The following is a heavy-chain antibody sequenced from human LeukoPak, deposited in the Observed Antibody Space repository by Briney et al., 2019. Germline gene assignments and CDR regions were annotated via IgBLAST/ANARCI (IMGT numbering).Heavy chain of an antibody. CDR3: ARDPNLRYDWFDP. CDR1: GYTFTGYY. D-gene: IGHD4-17*01. Sequence: ASVKVSCKASGYTFTGYYMHWVRQAPGQGLEWMGWINPNSGGTNYAQKFQDRVTMTRDTSISTAYMELSRLRSDDTAVYYCARDPNLRYDWFDPWGQGTLVTVSS. CDR2: INPNSGGT. J-gene: IGHJ5*02. V-gene: IGHV1-2*02.